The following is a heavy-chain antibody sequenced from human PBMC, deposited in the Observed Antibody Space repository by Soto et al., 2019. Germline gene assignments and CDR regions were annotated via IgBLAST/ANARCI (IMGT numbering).Heavy chain of an antibody. Sequence: QVQLVASGGGVVQPGRSLSLSCAASGFTFSSYGMHWVRQAPGKGLEWVAVIWYDGSNKYYADSVKGRFTISRDNSKNTLYLQMNSMRAEDTAVYYCAREAPNGGYDHLIDYWGQGTLVTVSS. CDR3: AREAPNGGYDHLIDY. V-gene: IGHV3-33*01. CDR1: GFTFSSYG. CDR2: IWYDGSNK. D-gene: IGHD5-12*01. J-gene: IGHJ4*02.